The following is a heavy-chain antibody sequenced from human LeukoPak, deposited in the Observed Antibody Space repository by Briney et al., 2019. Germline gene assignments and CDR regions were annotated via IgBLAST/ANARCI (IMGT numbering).Heavy chain of an antibody. CDR1: GGTFSSYA. J-gene: IGHJ4*02. CDR3: ARGSIVGAAFDYFDY. Sequence: ASVKVSCKASGGTFSSYAISWVRQAPGQGLEWMGGIIPIFGTANYAQKFQGRVTITADESTSTAYMELSSLRSEDTAVYYCARGSIVGAAFDYFDYWGQGTLVTVSS. V-gene: IGHV1-69*13. CDR2: IIPIFGTA. D-gene: IGHD1-26*01.